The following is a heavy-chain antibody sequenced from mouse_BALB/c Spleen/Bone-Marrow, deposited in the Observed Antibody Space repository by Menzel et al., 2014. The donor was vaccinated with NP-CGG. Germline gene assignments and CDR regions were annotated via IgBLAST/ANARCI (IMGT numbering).Heavy chain of an antibody. Sequence: VQLQQPGPELVKPGASVKMSCKASGYTFTSYVMHWVKQKPGQGLEWIGNINPYNDGTKYNEKFKGKATLTSDKSSSTAFMELSSLTSEDSAVYYCARSPYGYDWYFDVWGAGTTVTVSS. CDR3: ARSPYGYDWYFDV. J-gene: IGHJ1*01. D-gene: IGHD2-2*01. CDR1: GYTFTSYV. V-gene: IGHV1-14*01. CDR2: INPYNDGT.